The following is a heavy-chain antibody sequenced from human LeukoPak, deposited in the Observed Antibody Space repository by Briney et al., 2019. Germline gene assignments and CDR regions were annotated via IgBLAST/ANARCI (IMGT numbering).Heavy chain of an antibody. J-gene: IGHJ4*02. CDR2: IAYDEINT. D-gene: IGHD2-2*01. V-gene: IGHV3-30*18. Sequence: GGSLRPSCAASGFTFTSHEINWVRQAPGKGLEWVAVIAYDEINTSPADSVKGRFTVSRDNSKKTLFLQMNSLRAEDTAVYYCAKADCGSTSCHPDYWGQGTLVTVSS. CDR1: GFTFTSHE. CDR3: AKADCGSTSCHPDY.